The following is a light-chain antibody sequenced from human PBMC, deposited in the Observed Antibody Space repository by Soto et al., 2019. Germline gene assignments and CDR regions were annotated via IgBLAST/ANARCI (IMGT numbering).Light chain of an antibody. V-gene: IGKV1-5*03. Sequence: DIQMTQSPSTLSASVGDRVTITCRASQSISSWLAWYQQKPGKAPKLLIYKASSLESGVPPRFSGSGSGTEFTLTISSLQPDDFATNYCQQYNSYPWTFGRGTKVEIK. CDR2: KAS. J-gene: IGKJ1*01. CDR3: QQYNSYPWT. CDR1: QSISSW.